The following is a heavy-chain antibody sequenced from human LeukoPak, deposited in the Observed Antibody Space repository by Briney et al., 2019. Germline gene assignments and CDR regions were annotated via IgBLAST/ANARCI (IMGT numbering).Heavy chain of an antibody. CDR1: GYSFTSYW. CDR2: IYPGDSDT. Sequence: GESLKISCKGSGYSFTSYWIGWVRQMPGKGLQWMGIIYPGDSDTRYSPSFQGQVTISADKSISTAYLQWSSLKASDTAMYYCARRSRRFGELSDFDYWGQGTLVTVSS. CDR3: ARRSRRFGELSDFDY. D-gene: IGHD3-10*01. J-gene: IGHJ4*02. V-gene: IGHV5-51*01.